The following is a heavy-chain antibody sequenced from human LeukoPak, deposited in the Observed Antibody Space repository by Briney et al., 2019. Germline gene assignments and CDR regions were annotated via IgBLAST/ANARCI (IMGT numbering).Heavy chain of an antibody. J-gene: IGHJ3*02. CDR2: ISNSGGTT. V-gene: IGHV3-23*01. D-gene: IGHD5-18*01. Sequence: SGGSLRPFYAASGFTFYSYTMTWVRQGPGKGLEWVSTISNSGGTTYYADSVKGRFTISRDNAKNTLYLQMSSLRAEDTAMYYCTKGALRGYSAPLASDIWGQGEMGTVSS. CDR1: GFTFYSYT. CDR3: TKGALRGYSAPLASDI.